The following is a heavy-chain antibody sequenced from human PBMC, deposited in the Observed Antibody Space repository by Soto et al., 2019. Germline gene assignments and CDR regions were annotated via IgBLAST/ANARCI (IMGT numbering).Heavy chain of an antibody. CDR1: SYTFTNYG. Sequence: QVQLVQSGAEVKQPGASVKVSCKASSYTFTNYGFTWVRQAPGQGLEWLGWISTYNGNTKYAQKVQGRLTMTTDTSTSTANMELTSLRSDDTALYYCARTTVTASYYYMDVWCKGSTVTVSS. D-gene: IGHD4-17*01. CDR2: ISTYNGNT. CDR3: ARTTVTASYYYMDV. J-gene: IGHJ6*03. V-gene: IGHV1-18*01.